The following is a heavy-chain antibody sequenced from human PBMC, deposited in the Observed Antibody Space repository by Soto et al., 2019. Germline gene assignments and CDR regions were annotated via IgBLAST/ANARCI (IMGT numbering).Heavy chain of an antibody. J-gene: IGHJ3*02. CDR3: AKDSSGWYAAFDI. CDR2: ISYDGGNK. D-gene: IGHD6-19*01. V-gene: IGHV3-30*18. Sequence: PGGSLRLSCAASGFTFSSYGMHWVRQAPGKGLEWVAVISYDGGNKYYADSVKGRFTISRDNSKNTLYLQMNSLRAEDTAVYYCAKDSSGWYAAFDIWGQGTMVTVSS. CDR1: GFTFSSYG.